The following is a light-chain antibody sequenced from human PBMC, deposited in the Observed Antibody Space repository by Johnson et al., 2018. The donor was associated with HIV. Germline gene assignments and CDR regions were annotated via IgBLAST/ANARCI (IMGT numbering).Light chain of an antibody. V-gene: IGLV1-51*01. Sequence: QSFLTQPPSVSAAPGQKVTISCSGSSSNIGRNYVSWYQQLPGTAPKLLIFDNNKRPSGIPDRFSGSKSGTSATLGITGLQTGDEADYYCGTWDISLSVGYVFGTGTKVTVL. CDR2: DNN. CDR3: GTWDISLSVGYV. CDR1: SSNIGRNY. J-gene: IGLJ1*01.